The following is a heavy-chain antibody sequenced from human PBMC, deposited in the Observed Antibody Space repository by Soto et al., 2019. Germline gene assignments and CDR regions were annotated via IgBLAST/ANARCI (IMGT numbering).Heavy chain of an antibody. J-gene: IGHJ3*02. CDR3: AKDVIADYDSSGYYDAFDI. CDR1: GFTFSSYA. Sequence: EVQLLESGGGLVQPGGSLRLSCAASGFTFSSYAMSWVRQDPGKGLEWVSAISGSGGNTYYADSVKGRFTISRDNSKNTLYRQKNRLRAEDTAVYYGAKDVIADYDSSGYYDAFDIWGQGTMVTVSS. V-gene: IGHV3-23*01. D-gene: IGHD3-22*01. CDR2: ISGSGGNT.